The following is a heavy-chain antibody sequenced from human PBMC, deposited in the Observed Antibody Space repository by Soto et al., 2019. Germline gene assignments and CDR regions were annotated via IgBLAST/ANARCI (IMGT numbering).Heavy chain of an antibody. V-gene: IGHV3-9*01. Sequence: EGQLVESGGGLVQPGRSLRLSCVASGFTFDHYAMHWVRQAPGKGLEWVAGITLNSGSKDYGNSVKGRFSISRDNAQNSLHLQMNSLGPEDTAFYYCARDSEQVRPVAILGASFDIWGQGTLVTVSS. CDR2: ITLNSGSK. J-gene: IGHJ3*02. CDR3: ARDSEQVRPVAILGASFDI. CDR1: GFTFDHYA. D-gene: IGHD2-2*01.